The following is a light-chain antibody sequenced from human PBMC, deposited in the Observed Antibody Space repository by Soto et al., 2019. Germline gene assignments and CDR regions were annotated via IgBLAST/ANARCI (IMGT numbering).Light chain of an antibody. CDR2: EVS. J-gene: IGLJ1*01. V-gene: IGLV2-23*02. CDR1: SSDVGGYNL. Sequence: QSVLTQPASVSGSPGQSITISCTGTSSDVGGYNLVSWYQQHPGKAPKLMIYEVSTRPSGVSNRFSGSKSGNTASLTISGLQAEDEADYYCCSYAGTTYVFGTGTKLTVL. CDR3: CSYAGTTYV.